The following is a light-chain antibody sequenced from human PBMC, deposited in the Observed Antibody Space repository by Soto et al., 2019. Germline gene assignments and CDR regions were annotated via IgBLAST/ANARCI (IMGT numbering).Light chain of an antibody. Sequence: QSALTQPPSVSGSPGQSVTISCTGTSSDVGNYNRVSWYQQPPGTAPKLIIYEVNNRPSGVPDRFSGSKSGNTASLTISGLQAEDESDYYCSSYTSSSTLVVFGGGTKPTVL. CDR1: SSDVGNYNR. CDR3: SSYTSSSTLVV. J-gene: IGLJ2*01. V-gene: IGLV2-18*02. CDR2: EVN.